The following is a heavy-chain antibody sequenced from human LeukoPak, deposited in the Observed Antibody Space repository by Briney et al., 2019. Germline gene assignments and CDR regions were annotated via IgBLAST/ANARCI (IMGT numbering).Heavy chain of an antibody. V-gene: IGHV4-34*01. J-gene: IGHJ4*02. Sequence: SETLSLTCAVYGGSFSGYYWSWICQPPGKGLEWIGEINHSGSTNYNPSLKSRVTISVDTSKNQFSLKLSSVTAADTAVYYCARGPPGIAAAGTSSDNDYWGQGTLVTVSS. CDR2: INHSGST. CDR3: ARGPPGIAAAGTSSDNDY. CDR1: GGSFSGYY. D-gene: IGHD6-13*01.